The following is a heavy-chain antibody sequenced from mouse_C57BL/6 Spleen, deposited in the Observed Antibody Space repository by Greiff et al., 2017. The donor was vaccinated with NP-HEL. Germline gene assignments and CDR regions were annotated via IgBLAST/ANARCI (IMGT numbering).Heavy chain of an antibody. Sequence: VQLQQSGPELVKPGASVKISCKASGYSFTGYYMNWVKQSPEKSLEWIGEINPSTGGTTYNQKFKAKATLTVDKSSSTAYMPLKSLTSEDPAVYYCARAYGNYNYAMDYWGQGTSVTVSS. CDR2: INPSTGGT. J-gene: IGHJ4*01. D-gene: IGHD2-1*01. CDR3: ARAYGNYNYAMDY. CDR1: GYSFTGYY. V-gene: IGHV1-42*01.